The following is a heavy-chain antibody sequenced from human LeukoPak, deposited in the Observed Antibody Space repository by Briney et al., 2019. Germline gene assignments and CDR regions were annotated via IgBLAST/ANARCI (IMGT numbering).Heavy chain of an antibody. CDR3: AREAELRYFDWLLNYYYGMDV. Sequence: ASVKVSCKASGYTFTSYDINWVRQATGQGLEWMGWMNPNSGNPGYAQKFQGRVTMTRNTSISTAYMELSSLRSEDTAVYYCAREAELRYFDWLLNYYYGMDVWGQGTTVTVSS. CDR2: MNPNSGNP. V-gene: IGHV1-8*01. D-gene: IGHD3-9*01. J-gene: IGHJ6*02. CDR1: GYTFTSYD.